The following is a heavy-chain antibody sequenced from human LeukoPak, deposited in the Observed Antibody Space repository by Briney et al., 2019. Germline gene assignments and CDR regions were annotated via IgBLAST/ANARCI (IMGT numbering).Heavy chain of an antibody. V-gene: IGHV4-59*01. D-gene: IGHD6-13*01. Sequence: SETLSLTCTVSGGSISSYYWSWIRQPPGKGLEWIGYIYYSGSTNYNPSLKSRVTIPVDTSKNQFSLKLSSVTAADTAVYYCASWQPLHYWGQGTLVTVSS. CDR3: ASWQPLHY. CDR1: GGSISSYY. CDR2: IYYSGST. J-gene: IGHJ4*02.